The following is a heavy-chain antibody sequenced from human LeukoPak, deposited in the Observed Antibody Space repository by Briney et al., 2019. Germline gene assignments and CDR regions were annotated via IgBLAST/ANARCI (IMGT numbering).Heavy chain of an antibody. Sequence: SETLSLTCAVYGGSFSGYYWSWIRPPPGKGLEWIGEINHSGSTNYNPSLKSRVTISVDTSKNQFSLKLSSVTAADTAVYYCARSSEGRYYYDSSGYSYYYYYMDVWGKGTTVTISS. CDR2: INHSGST. J-gene: IGHJ6*03. D-gene: IGHD3-22*01. CDR1: GGSFSGYY. CDR3: ARSSEGRYYYDSSGYSYYYYYMDV. V-gene: IGHV4-34*01.